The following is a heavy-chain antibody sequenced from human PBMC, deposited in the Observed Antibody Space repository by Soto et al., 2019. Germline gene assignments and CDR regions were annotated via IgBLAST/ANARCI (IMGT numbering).Heavy chain of an antibody. CDR2: IKSKTDGGTT. J-gene: IGHJ6*02. Sequence: PGGSLRLSCAASGVTFSNAWMNWVRQAPGKGLEWVGRIKSKTDGGTTDYAAPVKGRFTISRDDSKNTLYLQMNSLKTEDTAVYYCTTDEGSGWGRWLQLEEDYYYGMDVWGQGTTVTVSS. D-gene: IGHD6-19*01. V-gene: IGHV3-15*07. CDR3: TTDEGSGWGRWLQLEEDYYYGMDV. CDR1: GVTFSNAW.